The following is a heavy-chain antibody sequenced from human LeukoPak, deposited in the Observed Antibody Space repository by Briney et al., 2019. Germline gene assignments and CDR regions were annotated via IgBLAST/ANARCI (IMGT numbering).Heavy chain of an antibody. Sequence: GGSPRLSCVASGFSFTAYSMNWVRQAPGRGLEWISYIGPGGDIYYADSVTGRFTVSRDIAKNSLYLQMNGLRVEDTAVYYCARRFDSWGQGTLVTVSS. CDR3: ARRFDS. CDR1: GFSFTAYS. CDR2: IGPGGDI. J-gene: IGHJ4*02. V-gene: IGHV3-48*01.